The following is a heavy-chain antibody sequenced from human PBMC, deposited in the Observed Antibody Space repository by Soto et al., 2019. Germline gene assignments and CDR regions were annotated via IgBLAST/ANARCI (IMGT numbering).Heavy chain of an antibody. CDR1: GFTFSSYV. D-gene: IGHD6-19*01. J-gene: IGHJ6*02. CDR3: AKDPIAEAGPAGRYGMDV. CDR2: ISGSGGST. V-gene: IGHV3-23*01. Sequence: EVQLLESGGGLVQPGGSLRLSCAASGFTFSSYVMSWVRQAPGKGLEWVSGISGSGGSTYYADSVKGRFTISRDNSKNPRYRQMTSLRAEDTAVYYCAKDPIAEAGPAGRYGMDVWGQGTTVTVSS.